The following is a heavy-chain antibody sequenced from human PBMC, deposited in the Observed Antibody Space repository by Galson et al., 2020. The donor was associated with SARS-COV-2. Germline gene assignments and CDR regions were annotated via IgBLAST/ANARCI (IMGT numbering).Heavy chain of an antibody. CDR3: AREGRYSSSWYNSRGQYFQH. V-gene: IGHV3-30*04. Sequence: GESLKISCAASGFTFSSYAMHWVRQAPGKGLEWVAVISYDGSNKYYADSVKGRFTISRDNSKNTLYLQMNSLRAEDTAVYYCAREGRYSSSWYNSRGQYFQHWGQGTLVTVSS. D-gene: IGHD6-13*01. CDR2: ISYDGSNK. J-gene: IGHJ1*01. CDR1: GFTFSSYA.